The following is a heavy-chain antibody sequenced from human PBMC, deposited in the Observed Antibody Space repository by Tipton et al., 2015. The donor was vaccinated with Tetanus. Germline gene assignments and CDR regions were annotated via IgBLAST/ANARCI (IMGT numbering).Heavy chain of an antibody. CDR3: ARPVKQWLVPVDS. V-gene: IGHV4-34*01. Sequence: TLSLTCAVSGGSFSGHYWSWIRQPPGEGLEWIGEINPSGGASYNPSLKRRVTISVDTSTNQFSLKLTSVTAADTAVYYCARPVKQWLVPVDSWGQGTLVTVSS. J-gene: IGHJ4*02. D-gene: IGHD6-19*01. CDR2: INPSGGA. CDR1: GGSFSGHY.